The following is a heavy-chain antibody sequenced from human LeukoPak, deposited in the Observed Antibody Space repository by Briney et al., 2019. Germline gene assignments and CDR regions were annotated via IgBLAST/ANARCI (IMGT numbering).Heavy chain of an antibody. V-gene: IGHV3-23*01. Sequence: GGSLRLSCAASGFTFSSYAMSWVRQAPGKGLEGVAAISGSGGSTYYADSVTGRFTISIDNSKNTLYLAMNSLRAEDTDVSYCARCIYFDYWGQGTLVPVSS. CDR2: ISGSGGST. CDR3: ARCIYFDY. CDR1: GFTFSSYA. J-gene: IGHJ4*02. D-gene: IGHD3-3*02.